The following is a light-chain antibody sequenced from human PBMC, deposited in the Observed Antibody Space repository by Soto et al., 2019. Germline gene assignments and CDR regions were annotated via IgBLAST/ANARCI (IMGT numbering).Light chain of an antibody. CDR3: QQYGSSRT. CDR2: AAS. J-gene: IGKJ1*01. CDR1: QRVSSH. Sequence: ETVMTQAPGTLSVSPGDTATPPCRASQRVSSHLAWYQQRPGQAPRLLIYAASSRATGIPDRFSGSGSGTDFTLTISRLEPEDFAVYYCQQYGSSRTFGQGTKVDIK. V-gene: IGKV3-20*01.